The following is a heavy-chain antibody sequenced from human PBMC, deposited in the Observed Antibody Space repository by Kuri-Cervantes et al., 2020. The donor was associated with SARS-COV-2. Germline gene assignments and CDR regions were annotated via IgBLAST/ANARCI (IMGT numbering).Heavy chain of an antibody. CDR2: IYYSGST. Sequence: SDTLSLTCTVPGGSISSYYWSWIRQPPGKGLEWIGYIYYSGSTNYNPSLKSRVTISVDTSKNQFSLKLSSVTAADTAVYYCARKTYYYDSSGYYFEAFDIWGQGTMVTVSS. D-gene: IGHD3-22*01. CDR1: GGSISSYY. CDR3: ARKTYYYDSSGYYFEAFDI. V-gene: IGHV4-59*01. J-gene: IGHJ3*02.